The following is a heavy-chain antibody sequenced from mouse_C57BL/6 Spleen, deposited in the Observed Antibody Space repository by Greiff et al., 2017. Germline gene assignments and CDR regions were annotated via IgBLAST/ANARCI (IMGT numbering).Heavy chain of an antibody. D-gene: IGHD2-4*01. CDR2: ISYDGSN. J-gene: IGHJ2*01. V-gene: IGHV3-6*01. CDR3: ARVPPYDYDVDY. Sequence: EVKLMESGPGLVKPSQSLSLTCSVTGYSITSGYYWNWIRQFPGNKLEWMGYISYDGSNNYNPSLKNRISITRDTSKNQFFLKLNSVTTEDTATYYCARVPPYDYDVDYWGQGTTLTVSS. CDR1: GYSITSGYY.